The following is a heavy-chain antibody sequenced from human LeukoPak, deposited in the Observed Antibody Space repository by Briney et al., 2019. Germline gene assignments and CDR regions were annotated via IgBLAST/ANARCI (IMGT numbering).Heavy chain of an antibody. V-gene: IGHV1-2*02. Sequence: ASVKVSCKASGYSFTDYYIHWVRQAPGQGLEWMGWINPNSGATNYAQKFQAGVTMTRDTSINTAYMELSRLRSDDTAFYYCAIDHYRVYVLDFALALDYWGQGTLVTVSS. D-gene: IGHD5/OR15-5a*01. CDR3: AIDHYRVYVLDFALALDY. J-gene: IGHJ4*02. CDR1: GYSFTDYY. CDR2: INPNSGAT.